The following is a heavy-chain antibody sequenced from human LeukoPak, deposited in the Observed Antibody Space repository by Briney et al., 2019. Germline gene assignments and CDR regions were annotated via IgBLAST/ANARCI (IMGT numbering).Heavy chain of an antibody. CDR1: GFTFSSYA. V-gene: IGHV3-23*01. CDR2: ISGSGSST. J-gene: IGHJ4*02. D-gene: IGHD3-22*01. CDR3: AKDHYDSSGYYLGGFDY. Sequence: PAGGSLRLSCAASGFTFSSYAMSWVRQAPGKGLEWVSSISGSGSSTYYADSVQGRFTISRDNSKNTLFLQMNSLTPEDTAVYYCAKDHYDSSGYYLGGFDYWGQGTLVTVSS.